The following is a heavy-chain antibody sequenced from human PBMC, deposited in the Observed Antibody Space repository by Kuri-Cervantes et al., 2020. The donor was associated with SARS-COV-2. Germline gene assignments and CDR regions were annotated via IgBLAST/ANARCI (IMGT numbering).Heavy chain of an antibody. D-gene: IGHD2-15*01. Sequence: SETLSLTCAVSGGSISSSNWWSWVRQPPGKGLEWIGRIYTSGSTNYNPSLKSRVTISVDTSKNQFSLKLSSVTAADTAVYYCARGYCSGGSCYSYYYYYYMDVWGKGTTVTVSS. CDR2: IYTSGST. J-gene: IGHJ6*03. CDR3: ARGYCSGGSCYSYYYYYYMDV. CDR1: GGSISSSNW. V-gene: IGHV4-4*02.